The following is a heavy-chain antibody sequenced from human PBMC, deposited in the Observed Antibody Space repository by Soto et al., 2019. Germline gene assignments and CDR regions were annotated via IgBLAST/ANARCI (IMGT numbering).Heavy chain of an antibody. CDR2: TYYRSKWYN. CDR1: GDSVSSNSAA. D-gene: IGHD5-18*01. Sequence: LSPTLSLTCAISGDSVSSNSAAWNWIRQSPSRGLEWLGRTYYRSKWYNDYAVSVKSRITINPDTSKNQFSLQLNSVTPEDTAVYYCASEKKDTAMVWSLVLGMDVWGQGTTVTVSS. CDR3: ASEKKDTAMVWSLVLGMDV. J-gene: IGHJ6*02. V-gene: IGHV6-1*01.